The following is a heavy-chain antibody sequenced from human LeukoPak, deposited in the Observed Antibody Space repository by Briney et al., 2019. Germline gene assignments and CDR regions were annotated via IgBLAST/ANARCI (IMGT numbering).Heavy chain of an antibody. CDR1: EFTFSAYW. CDR3: ARENLAAAADY. CDR2: IRGDGSVT. J-gene: IGHJ4*02. V-gene: IGHV3-74*01. Sequence: PGGSLRLSSAASEFTFSAYWMHWVRQAPGKGLVWVSRIRGDGSVTNYADSVKGRFTISRDNAKNTLYLQMNSLRLEDTAVYYCARENLAAAADYWGQGTVVTVSS. D-gene: IGHD6-25*01.